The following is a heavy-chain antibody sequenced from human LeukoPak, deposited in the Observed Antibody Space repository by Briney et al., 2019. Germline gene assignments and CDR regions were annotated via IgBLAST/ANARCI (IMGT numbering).Heavy chain of an antibody. D-gene: IGHD1-1*01. V-gene: IGHV3-74*01. CDR2: INSDGSST. CDR1: GFNFRNYW. CDR3: ATDEAATGRLDY. J-gene: IGHJ4*02. Sequence: PGGSLRLSCAASGFNFRNYWMHWVHQAPGKGLVWVSRINSDGSSTSYADSVKGRFTISRDNAENTLYLQINSLRAEDTAVYYCATDEAATGRLDYWGQGTLVTDSS.